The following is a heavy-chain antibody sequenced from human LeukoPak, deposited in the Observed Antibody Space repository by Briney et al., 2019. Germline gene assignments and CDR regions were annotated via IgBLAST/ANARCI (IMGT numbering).Heavy chain of an antibody. D-gene: IGHD6-13*01. CDR2: INHSGST. Sequence: SETLSLTCAVYGGSFSGYYWSWIRQPPGKGLEWIGEINHSGSTNYNPSLKSRVTISVDTSKNQFSLKLSSVTAADTAVYYCARVIAAAGTTDYWGQGTLVTVSS. J-gene: IGHJ4*02. CDR3: ARVIAAAGTTDY. V-gene: IGHV4-34*01. CDR1: GGSFSGYY.